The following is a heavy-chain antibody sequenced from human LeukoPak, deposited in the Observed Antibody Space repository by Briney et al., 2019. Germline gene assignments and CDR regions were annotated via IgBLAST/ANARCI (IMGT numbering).Heavy chain of an antibody. CDR3: ARARSGYYSAFDY. V-gene: IGHV3-53*01. CDR1: GFTVSSNY. D-gene: IGHD3-22*01. CDR2: IYSGGST. Sequence: PGGSLRLSCAASGFTVSSNYMSWVRQAPGKGLEWVSVIYSGGSTYYADSVKGRFTISRDNSKNTLYPQMNSLRAEDTAVYYCARARSGYYSAFDYWGQGTLVTVSS. J-gene: IGHJ4*02.